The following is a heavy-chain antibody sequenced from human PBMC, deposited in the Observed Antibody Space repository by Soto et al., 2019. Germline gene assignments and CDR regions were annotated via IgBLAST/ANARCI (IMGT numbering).Heavy chain of an antibody. CDR2: INHSGST. J-gene: IGHJ6*03. V-gene: IGHV4-34*01. D-gene: IGHD2-15*01. CDR1: GGSFSGYY. Sequence: SETLSLTCAVYGGSFSGYYWGWIRQPPGKGLEWIGEINHSGSTNYNPSLKSRVTISVDTSENQFSLKLSSVTAADTAVYYCARVRPQYCSGGSCPKAHYYYYMDVWGKGTTVTVSS. CDR3: ARVRPQYCSGGSCPKAHYYYYMDV.